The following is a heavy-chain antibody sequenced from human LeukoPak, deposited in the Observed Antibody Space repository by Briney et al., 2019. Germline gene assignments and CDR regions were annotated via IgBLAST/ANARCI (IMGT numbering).Heavy chain of an antibody. J-gene: IGHJ5*02. CDR2: IYYSGST. CDR3: ARLIRTGYYGDYDAGWFDP. V-gene: IGHV4-39*01. D-gene: IGHD4-17*01. CDR1: GGSISSSSYY. Sequence: PSDTLSLTCTVSGGSISSSSYYWGWLRQPPGKGLEWIGSIYYSGSTYYNTSLKSRVTISVDTSKNQFSLKLSSVTAADTAVYYCARLIRTGYYGDYDAGWFDPWGQGTLVTVSS.